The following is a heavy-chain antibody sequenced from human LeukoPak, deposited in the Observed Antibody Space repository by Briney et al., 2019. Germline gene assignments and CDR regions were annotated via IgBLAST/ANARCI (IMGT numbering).Heavy chain of an antibody. D-gene: IGHD4-17*01. V-gene: IGHV3-30*02. CDR3: TRRGDYGDYDNMDV. CDR1: GFTFSSYG. CDR2: IRYDGSNK. Sequence: QAGGSLRLSCAASGFTFSSYGMHWVRQAPGKGLEWVAFIRYDGSNKYYADSVKGRFTISRDNSKNTAYLQMNSLKTEDTAVYYCTRRGDYGDYDNMDVWGQGTTVTVSS. J-gene: IGHJ6*02.